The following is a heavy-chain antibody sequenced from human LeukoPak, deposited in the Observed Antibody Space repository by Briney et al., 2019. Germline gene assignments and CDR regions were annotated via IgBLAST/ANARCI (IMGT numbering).Heavy chain of an antibody. J-gene: IGHJ2*01. CDR1: GYSFTSYW. V-gene: IGHV5-10-1*01. CDR2: IDPSDSYT. CDR3: ATQTAYWYFDL. Sequence: GESLRISCKGSGYSFTSYWIIWVRQMPGKGREWMGRIDPSDSYTNYNPSFQGHVTISADKSIATAYLQWSSLQASDTAMYYCATQTAYWYFDLWGRGTLVTVSS.